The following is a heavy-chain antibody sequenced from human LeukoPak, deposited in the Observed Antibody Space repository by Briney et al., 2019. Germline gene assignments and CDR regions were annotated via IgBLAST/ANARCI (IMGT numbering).Heavy chain of an antibody. CDR1: GFTFSSYS. CDR3: ARGYGSGSYYIPYYFDY. Sequence: GGSLRLSCAASGFTFSSYSMNWVRQAPGKGLEWVSSISSSSSYIYYADSVKGRFTISRDNSKDTLYLQMGSLRAEDMAVYYCARGYGSGSYYIPYYFDYWGQGTLVTVSS. D-gene: IGHD3-10*01. J-gene: IGHJ4*02. CDR2: ISSSSSYI. V-gene: IGHV3-21*01.